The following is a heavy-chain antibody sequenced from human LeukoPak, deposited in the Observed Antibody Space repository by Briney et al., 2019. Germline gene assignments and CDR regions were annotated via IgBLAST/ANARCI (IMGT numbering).Heavy chain of an antibody. CDR1: GYSFTSYW. Sequence: GESLKISCKGSGYSFTSYWIGWVRQMPGKGLEWMGIIYPGDSDTRYSPSFQGQVTIPADKSISTAYLQWSSLKASDTAMYYCARGYDSSVYYYYGMDVWGQGTTVTVSS. J-gene: IGHJ6*02. CDR2: IYPGDSDT. D-gene: IGHD3-22*01. V-gene: IGHV5-51*01. CDR3: ARGYDSSVYYYYGMDV.